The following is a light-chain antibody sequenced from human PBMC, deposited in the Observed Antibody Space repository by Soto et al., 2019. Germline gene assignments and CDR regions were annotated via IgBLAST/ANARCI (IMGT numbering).Light chain of an antibody. J-gene: IGKJ1*01. CDR2: GAS. CDR1: QRLNSN. V-gene: IGKV3-15*01. Sequence: EIVLTQSPVTLSASPGERVTLSCRASQRLNSNLAWYQQRPGQAPSLLIYGASIMASDVPARFSGSGSGTEFTLTISSLQSEDFAIYYCQQYISWSRTFGQGTRVEIK. CDR3: QQYISWSRT.